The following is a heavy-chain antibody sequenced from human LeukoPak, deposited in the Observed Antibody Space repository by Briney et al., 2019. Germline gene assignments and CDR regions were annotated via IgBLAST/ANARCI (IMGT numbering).Heavy chain of an antibody. Sequence: GGSLRLSCAASGFTFSSYAMSWVRQAPGKGLEWVSASSGSGGSTYYADSVKGRFTISRDNSKNTLYLQMNSLRAEDTAVYYCAKQYYYDSSGYYRINAFDIWGQGTMVTVSS. V-gene: IGHV3-23*01. D-gene: IGHD3-22*01. CDR3: AKQYYYDSSGYYRINAFDI. J-gene: IGHJ3*02. CDR2: SSGSGGST. CDR1: GFTFSSYA.